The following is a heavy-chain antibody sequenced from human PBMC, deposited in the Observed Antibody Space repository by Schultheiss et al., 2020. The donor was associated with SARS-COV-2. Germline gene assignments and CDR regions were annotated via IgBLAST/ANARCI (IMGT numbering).Heavy chain of an antibody. CDR2: IYYSGST. V-gene: IGHV4-61*01. CDR3: ARGDPPGY. CDR1: GYSISSGYY. J-gene: IGHJ4*02. Sequence: SETLSLTCTVSGYSISSGYYWSWIRQPPGKGLEWIGYIYYSGSTNYNPSLKSRVTISVDTSKNQFSLKLSSVTAADTAVYYCARGDPPGYWGQGTLVTVSS.